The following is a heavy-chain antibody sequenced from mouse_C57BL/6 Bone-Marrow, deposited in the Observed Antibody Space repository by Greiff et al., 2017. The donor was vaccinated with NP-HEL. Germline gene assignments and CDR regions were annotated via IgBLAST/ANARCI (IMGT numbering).Heavy chain of an antibody. V-gene: IGHV2-5*01. CDR2: IWRGGST. D-gene: IGHD1-1*01. J-gene: IGHJ1*03. Sequence: QVQLQQSGPGLVQPSQSLSITCTVSGFSLTSYGVHWVRQSPGKGLAWLGVIWRGGSTDYNAAFMSRLSITKDNSKSQVFFKMNSLQADDTAIYYCAKNYYGSSGYFDVWGTGTTVTVSS. CDR1: GFSLTSYG. CDR3: AKNYYGSSGYFDV.